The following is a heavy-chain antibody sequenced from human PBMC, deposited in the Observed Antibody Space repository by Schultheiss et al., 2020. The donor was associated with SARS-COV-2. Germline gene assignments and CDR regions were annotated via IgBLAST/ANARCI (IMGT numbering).Heavy chain of an antibody. Sequence: SETLSLTCTVSGGSISSYYWSWIRQPAGKGLEWIGRIYTSGSTNYNPSLKSRATISVDTPKKEFSLDLTSVTAADTAVYYCVRGGGWNFVIDYWGRGTLVTVSS. V-gene: IGHV4-4*07. CDR1: GGSISSYY. J-gene: IGHJ4*02. D-gene: IGHD1-7*01. CDR3: VRGGGWNFVIDY. CDR2: IYTSGST.